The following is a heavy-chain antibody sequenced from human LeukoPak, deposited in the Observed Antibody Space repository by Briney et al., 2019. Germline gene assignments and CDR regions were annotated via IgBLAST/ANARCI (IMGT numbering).Heavy chain of an antibody. D-gene: IGHD2/OR15-2a*01. J-gene: IGHJ4*02. V-gene: IGHV3-48*01. Sequence: GGSLRLSCAASGFTFSSFGIHWVRQAPGKGLEWVSYISSSSSTIYYADSVKGRFTISRDNAKNSLYLQMNSLRAEDTAVYYCAREEFYWGQGTLVTVSS. CDR1: GFTFSSFG. CDR2: ISSSSSTI. CDR3: AREEFY.